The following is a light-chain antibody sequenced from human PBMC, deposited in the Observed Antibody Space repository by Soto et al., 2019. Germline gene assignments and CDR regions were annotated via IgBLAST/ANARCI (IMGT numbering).Light chain of an antibody. Sequence: EILTTQSPSTLSVSPGERATLSFQASQSVSSNLAWYQQKPGQAPRLLIYGASTRATGIPARFSGSGSGTEFTLTISSLQSEDFAVYYCQQYNNWPLTFGGGTKVDIK. V-gene: IGKV3-15*01. CDR2: GAS. CDR1: QSVSSN. J-gene: IGKJ4*01. CDR3: QQYNNWPLT.